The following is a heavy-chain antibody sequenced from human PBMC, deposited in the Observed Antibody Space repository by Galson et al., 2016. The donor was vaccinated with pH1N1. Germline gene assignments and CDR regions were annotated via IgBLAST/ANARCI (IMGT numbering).Heavy chain of an antibody. CDR2: ISVSGEST. V-gene: IGHV3-23*01. CDR3: AKDWGWQLVPSPFDY. J-gene: IGHJ4*02. D-gene: IGHD6-6*01. Sequence: SLRLSCAVSGFTLGSYAMSWVRQAPGKGLEWVAAISVSGESTYYGDSVKGRFTISRDNSKNTLYLQMNSLGADDTAVYYCAKDWGWQLVPSPFDYWGQGTLVTVSS. CDR1: GFTLGSYA.